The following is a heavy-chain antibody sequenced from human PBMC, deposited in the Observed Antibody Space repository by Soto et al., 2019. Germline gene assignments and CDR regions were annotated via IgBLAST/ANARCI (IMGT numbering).Heavy chain of an antibody. V-gene: IGHV4-39*01. CDR1: GGSISSSSYY. J-gene: IGHJ3*02. D-gene: IGHD3-3*01. CDR3: ARLGYYDFWSGYQDDAFDI. CDR2: IYYSGST. Sequence: SETLSLTCTVSGGSISSSSYYWGWIRQPPGKGLEWIGSIYYSGSTYYNPSLKSRVTISVDTSKNQFSLKLSSVTAADTAVYYCARLGYYDFWSGYQDDAFDIWGQATMVTVSS.